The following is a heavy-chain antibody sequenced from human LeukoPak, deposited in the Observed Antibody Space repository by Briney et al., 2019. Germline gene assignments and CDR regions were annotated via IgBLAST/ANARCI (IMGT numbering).Heavy chain of an antibody. J-gene: IGHJ4*02. CDR2: ISGSGGST. CDR3: ARTMVQGVIITSYFDY. CDR1: GFTFSSYA. Sequence: GGSLRLSCAASGFTFSSYAMSWVRQAPGKGLEWVSAISGSGGSTYYADSVKGRFTISRDNSKNTLYLQMNSLRAEDTAVYYCARTMVQGVIITSYFDYWGQGALVTVSS. V-gene: IGHV3-23*01. D-gene: IGHD3-10*01.